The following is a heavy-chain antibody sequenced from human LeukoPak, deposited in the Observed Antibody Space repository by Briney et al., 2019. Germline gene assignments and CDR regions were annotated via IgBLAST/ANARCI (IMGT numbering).Heavy chain of an antibody. V-gene: IGHV4-30-4*01. CDR1: GGSISSGDYY. D-gene: IGHD4-23*01. CDR3: ARKGDYGGLYNWFDP. CDR2: IYYSGST. J-gene: IGHJ5*02. Sequence: SQTLSLTCTVSGGSISSGDYYWSWIRQPPGKGLEWIGYIYYSGSTYYNPSLKSRVTISVDTSKNQFSLKLSSVTAADTAVYYCARKGDYGGLYNWFDPWGQGTLVTVSS.